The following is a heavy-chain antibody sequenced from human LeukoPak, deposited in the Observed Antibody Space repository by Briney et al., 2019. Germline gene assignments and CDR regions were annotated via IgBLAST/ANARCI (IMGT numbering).Heavy chain of an antibody. D-gene: IGHD7-27*01. Sequence: SETLSLTCTVSGYSISSGYYWGWIRRPPGKGLEWIGYIYYSGSTNYNPSLKSRVTISVDTSKNQFSLKLSSVTAADTAVYYCARDNWGQEGYFDYWGQGTLVTVSS. CDR1: GYSISSGYY. CDR2: IYYSGST. J-gene: IGHJ4*02. CDR3: ARDNWGQEGYFDY. V-gene: IGHV4-59*12.